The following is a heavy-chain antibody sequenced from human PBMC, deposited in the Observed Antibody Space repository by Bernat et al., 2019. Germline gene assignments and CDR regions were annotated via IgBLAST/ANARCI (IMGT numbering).Heavy chain of an antibody. CDR1: GGSISSSSYY. D-gene: IGHD1-7*01. Sequence: QLQLQESGPGLVKPSETLSLTCTVSGGSISSSSYYWGWIRQPPGKGLEWIGIIYYSGSTYYNPSLKSRVTISVDTSKNQFSLKLSSVTAADTAVYYCERLNWNYWPVNWFDPWGQGTLVTVSS. V-gene: IGHV4-39*01. CDR2: IYYSGST. J-gene: IGHJ5*02. CDR3: ERLNWNYWPVNWFDP.